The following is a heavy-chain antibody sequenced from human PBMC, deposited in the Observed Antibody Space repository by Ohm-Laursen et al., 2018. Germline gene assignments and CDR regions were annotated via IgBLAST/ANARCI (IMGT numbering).Heavy chain of an antibody. CDR1: GFTFSSYN. D-gene: IGHD3-16*01. Sequence: SLRLSCAASGFTFSSYNMNWVRQASGKGLEWVGRIRSKANSYATAYAASVKGRFTISRDDSKNTAYLQMNSLKTEDTAVYYCLGGGDYWGQGTLVTVSS. CDR2: IRSKANSYAT. V-gene: IGHV3-73*01. CDR3: LGGGDY. J-gene: IGHJ4*02.